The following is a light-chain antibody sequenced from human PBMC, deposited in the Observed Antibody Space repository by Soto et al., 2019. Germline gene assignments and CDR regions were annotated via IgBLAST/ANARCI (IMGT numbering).Light chain of an antibody. J-gene: IGKJ1*01. CDR3: QQYDNWPWT. CDR1: QSISDT. Sequence: EIVMPQYPATLSLAPGGRAPLSCRASQSISDTLAWYQQKPGQAPRLLIHGASTRAPGFPARFSGSGSGTDFTLTISSLQSEDFAVYYCQQYDNWPWTFGQGTKVDI. V-gene: IGKV3-15*01. CDR2: GAS.